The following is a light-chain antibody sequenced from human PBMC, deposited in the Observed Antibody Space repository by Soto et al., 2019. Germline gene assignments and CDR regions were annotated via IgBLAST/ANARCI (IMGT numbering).Light chain of an antibody. CDR2: AAS. CDR1: QGIINY. J-gene: IGKJ4*01. CDR3: QKYNSVPLT. Sequence: DIQMTQSPSSLSASVGDRVTITCRASQGIINYLAWYQQKPGKVPKLLIYAASTLHSGVPSRFSGSGSGTHFTLTISTLQPEDVATYYCQKYNSVPLTFGGGTKVEIK. V-gene: IGKV1-27*01.